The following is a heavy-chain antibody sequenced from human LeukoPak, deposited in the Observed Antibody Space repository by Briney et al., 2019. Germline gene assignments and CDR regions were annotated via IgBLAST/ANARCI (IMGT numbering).Heavy chain of an antibody. CDR3: ARVGATGYYYYYMDV. V-gene: IGHV4-59*08. CDR2: IYYSGST. Sequence: NSSETLSLTRTVSGGSISSYYWSWIRQPPGKGLEWIGYIYYSGSTNYNPSLKSRVTISVDTSKNQFSLKLSSVTAADTDVYYCARVGATGYYYYYMDVWGKGTTVTVSS. D-gene: IGHD1-26*01. CDR1: GGSISSYY. J-gene: IGHJ6*03.